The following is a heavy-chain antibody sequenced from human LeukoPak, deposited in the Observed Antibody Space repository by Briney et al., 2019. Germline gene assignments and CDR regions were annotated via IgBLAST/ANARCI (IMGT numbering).Heavy chain of an antibody. CDR3: ARHLLYDNQGDDY. CDR1: GGPINSNIYY. CDR2: IYYSGST. D-gene: IGHD3-22*01. J-gene: IGHJ4*02. Sequence: PSETLSLTCNVSGGPINSNIYYWAWVRQPPGKGLEWIGSIYYSGSTYYNPSLKSRVTISVDTSKNQFSLKLSSVTAADTAVYYCARHLLYDNQGDDYWGQGTLVTVSS. V-gene: IGHV4-39*01.